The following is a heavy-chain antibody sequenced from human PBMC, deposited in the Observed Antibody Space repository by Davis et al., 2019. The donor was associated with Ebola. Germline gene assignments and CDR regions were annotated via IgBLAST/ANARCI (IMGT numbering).Heavy chain of an antibody. Sequence: PGGSLRLSCAASGFTFSAYRMHWVRQAPGKGPLWVSRINNDGSGITYADSVKGRFTISRDNAKNTLFLQMDSLRAEDTAVYYCARDQDSSGRDYWGQGTLVTVSS. CDR3: ARDQDSSGRDY. J-gene: IGHJ4*02. CDR1: GFTFSAYR. D-gene: IGHD3-22*01. V-gene: IGHV3-74*01. CDR2: INNDGSGI.